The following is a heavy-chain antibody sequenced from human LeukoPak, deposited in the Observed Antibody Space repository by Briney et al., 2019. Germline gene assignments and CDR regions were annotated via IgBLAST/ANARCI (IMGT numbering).Heavy chain of an antibody. CDR1: GYTFTSYA. V-gene: IGHV1-3*01. J-gene: IGHJ6*02. Sequence: ASVKVSCKASGYTFTSYAMHWVRQAPGQRLEGMGWINGGNGNTKYSQKLQGRVTITRDTSASTAYMELRSLRSDDTAVYYCARDHPVVVIRPYYYYGMDVWGQGTTVTVSS. D-gene: IGHD3-22*01. CDR2: INGGNGNT. CDR3: ARDHPVVVIRPYYYYGMDV.